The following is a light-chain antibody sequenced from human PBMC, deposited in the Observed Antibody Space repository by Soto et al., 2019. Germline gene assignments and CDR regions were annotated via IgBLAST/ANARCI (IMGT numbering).Light chain of an antibody. CDR3: QQVESYPST. V-gene: IGKV1-5*01. CDR2: DAS. Sequence: DIQMTQSPSTLSASVGDRFTITCRASQSISSWLAWYQQKPGKAPKLLIYDASSLESGVPSRFSGSGFGTDFTLTITSLQPEDFATYYCQQVESYPSTFGGGTKVDIK. J-gene: IGKJ4*01. CDR1: QSISSW.